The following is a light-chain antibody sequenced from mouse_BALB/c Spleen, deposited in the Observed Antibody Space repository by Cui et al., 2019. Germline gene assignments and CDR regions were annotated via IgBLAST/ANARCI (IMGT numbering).Light chain of an antibody. CDR2: LVS. CDR1: KSLLNSDGFTY. Sequence: DVVLTQTSLSLPVNIGNQAYISCKSTKSLLNSDGFTYLDWCLQKPGQSPQLLIYLVSNRFSGVPDRFSGSGSGTDFTLKISRVEAEDLGVYYCFQSNYLPFTFGSGTKLEIK. V-gene: IGKV1-99*01. CDR3: FQSNYLPFT. J-gene: IGKJ4*01.